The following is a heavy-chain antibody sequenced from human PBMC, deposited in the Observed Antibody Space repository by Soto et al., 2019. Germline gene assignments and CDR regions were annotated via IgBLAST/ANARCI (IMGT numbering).Heavy chain of an antibody. V-gene: IGHV3-7*01. CDR2: INYDGGEI. CDR1: GFTFSSYW. Sequence: EVQLVESGGGLVQPGGSLRLACAASGFTFSSYWMSWVRQAPGKGLEWVANINYDGGEIRYVDSVKGRFTISGDNAKNSLYLQTNSLRAEHTAVYYCAREAVWGKGTTVTVSS. J-gene: IGHJ6*04. CDR3: AREAV.